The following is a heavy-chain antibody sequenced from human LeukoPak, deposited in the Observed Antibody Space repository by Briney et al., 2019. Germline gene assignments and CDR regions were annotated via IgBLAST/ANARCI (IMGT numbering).Heavy chain of an antibody. CDR2: ISAYNGNT. CDR3: ARAYPSLYCSGGSCYGNWFDP. D-gene: IGHD2-15*01. Sequence: ASVKVSCKASGYTFTSYGISWVRQAPGQGLEWMGWISAYNGNTNYAQKLQGRVTMTTDTSTSTAYMELRSLRPDDTAVYYCARAYPSLYCSGGSCYGNWFDPWGQGTLVTVSS. V-gene: IGHV1-18*01. J-gene: IGHJ5*02. CDR1: GYTFTSYG.